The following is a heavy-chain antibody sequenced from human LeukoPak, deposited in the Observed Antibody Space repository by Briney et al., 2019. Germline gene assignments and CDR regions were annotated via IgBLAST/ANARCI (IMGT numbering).Heavy chain of an antibody. V-gene: IGHV1-46*01. Sequence: ASVKVSCTASGYTFTGYYMHWVRQAPGQGLEWMGIINPSGGSTRYAQKFQGRVTMTRDTSTTTVYMELSSLRSEDTAVYYCARVGGVGATGTPDFWGQGTLVTVSS. D-gene: IGHD1-26*01. CDR2: INPSGGST. J-gene: IGHJ4*02. CDR3: ARVGGVGATGTPDF. CDR1: GYTFTGYY.